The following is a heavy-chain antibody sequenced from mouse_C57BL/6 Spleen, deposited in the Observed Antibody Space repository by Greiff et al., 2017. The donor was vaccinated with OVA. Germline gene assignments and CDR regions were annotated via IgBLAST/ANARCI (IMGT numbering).Heavy chain of an antibody. CDR2: IYPSDSYT. J-gene: IGHJ2*01. CDR3: ARHYDYDGYDSDY. CDR1: GYTFTSYW. Sequence: QVQLQQPGAELVRPGTSVKLSCKASGYTFTSYWMTWVKQRPGQGLEWIGVIYPSDSYTNYNQKFKGKATLTVDTSSSTAYMQLSSLTSEDSAVYYGARHYDYDGYDSDYWGQGTTLTVSS. D-gene: IGHD2-4*01. V-gene: IGHV1-59*01.